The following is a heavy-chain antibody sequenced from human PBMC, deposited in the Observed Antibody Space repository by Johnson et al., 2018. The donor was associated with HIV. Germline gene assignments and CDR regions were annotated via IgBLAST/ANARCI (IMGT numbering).Heavy chain of an antibody. J-gene: IGHJ3*02. CDR2: ISGSGGST. D-gene: IGHD3-16*02. CDR3: AKALTVWGSYRGRPDAFDI. CDR1: GFTFSSYA. V-gene: IGHV3-23*04. Sequence: VQLVESGGGLVQPGGSLRLSCAASGFTFSSYAMSWVRQAPGKGLEWVSAISGSGGSTYYADSVKGRFSIHRDNSNNTLYLQMDSLRAGDTAVYCCAKALTVWGSYRGRPDAFDIWGQGTMVTVSS.